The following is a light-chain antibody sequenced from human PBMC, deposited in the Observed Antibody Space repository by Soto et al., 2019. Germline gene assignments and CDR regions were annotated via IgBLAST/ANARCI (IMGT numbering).Light chain of an antibody. CDR3: QHYNYWPPKT. J-gene: IGKJ1*01. CDR2: GAY. V-gene: IGKV3-15*01. Sequence: DIVMTQSPATLSVSPGERTTLSCRASQSVGNNLAWYQQKPGQAPRLLIYGAYTRATGIPARFSGSGSGTDFTLTISSLQSEDFAVYYCQHYNYWPPKTFGQGTKVDI. CDR1: QSVGNN.